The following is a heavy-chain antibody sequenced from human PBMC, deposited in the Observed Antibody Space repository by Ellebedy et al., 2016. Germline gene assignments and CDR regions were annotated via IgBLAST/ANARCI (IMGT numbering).Heavy chain of an antibody. CDR1: AFTFSTYS. V-gene: IGHV3-48*04. Sequence: GESLKISXVASAFTFSTYSMNWVRQAPGKGLEWVSYISSSSSTIYYADSVKGRFTISRDNAKNSLYLQINSLRAEDTAVYYCARGAIVGSTSRFDYWGQGALVTVSS. CDR2: ISSSSSTI. J-gene: IGHJ4*02. CDR3: ARGAIVGSTSRFDY. D-gene: IGHD1-26*01.